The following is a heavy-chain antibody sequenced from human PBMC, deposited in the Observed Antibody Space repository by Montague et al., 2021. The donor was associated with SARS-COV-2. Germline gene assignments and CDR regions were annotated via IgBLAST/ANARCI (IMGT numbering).Heavy chain of an antibody. D-gene: IGHD5-24*01. CDR3: VRDSDNGMDV. CDR1: GFTFSDNG. J-gene: IGHJ6*02. CDR2: INATSSAK. V-gene: IGHV3-48*04. Sequence: SLRLSCAASGFTFSDNGINWIRQAPGKGLEWFSYINATSSAKYYADSVKGRFTLSTDNAKNSLYLQMNSLRAEDTAVYYCVRDSDNGMDVWGLGTMVTVSS.